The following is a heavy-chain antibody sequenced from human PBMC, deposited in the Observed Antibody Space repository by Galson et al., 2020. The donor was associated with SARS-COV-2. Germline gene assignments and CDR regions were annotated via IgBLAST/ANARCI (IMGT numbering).Heavy chain of an antibody. J-gene: IGHJ4*02. CDR2: INSDGNNT. CDR3: AATRAY. D-gene: IGHD6-6*01. Sequence: GESLKISCAASGFTFSSYWMHWVRQVPGKGLVWVSRINSDGNNTSYADSVKGRFTISRDNAKNTLYLQMNSLRAEDTAVYYCAATRAYWGQGTLVTVSS. CDR1: GFTFSSYW. V-gene: IGHV3-74*01.